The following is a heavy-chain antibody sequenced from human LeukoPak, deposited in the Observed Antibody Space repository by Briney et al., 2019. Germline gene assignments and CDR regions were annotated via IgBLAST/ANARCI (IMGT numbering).Heavy chain of an antibody. Sequence: PGGSLRLSCAASGFTFSSYGMHWVRQAPGKGLEWVAVISYDGSNKYYADSVKGRFTISRDNSKNTLYLQMNSLRAEDTAVYYCAKWAIASAGPSDYWGQGTLVTVSS. CDR1: GFTFSSYG. CDR2: ISYDGSNK. D-gene: IGHD6-13*01. V-gene: IGHV3-30*18. CDR3: AKWAIASAGPSDY. J-gene: IGHJ4*02.